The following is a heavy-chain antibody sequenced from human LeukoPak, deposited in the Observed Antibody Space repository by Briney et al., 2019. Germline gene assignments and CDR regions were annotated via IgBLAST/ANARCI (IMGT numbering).Heavy chain of an antibody. D-gene: IGHD3-22*01. CDR2: IRTKPNRYAT. CDR1: GFTFDDYG. V-gene: IGHV3-73*01. Sequence: GGSLRLSCAASGFTFDDYGMSWVRQAPGKGLEWVGHIRTKPNRYATAYAASVKGRFTISRDDSKNTAYLQMNSLKTEDTAVYYCTRDYDNSGYYSFDYWGQGTLVTVSS. J-gene: IGHJ4*02. CDR3: TRDYDNSGYYSFDY.